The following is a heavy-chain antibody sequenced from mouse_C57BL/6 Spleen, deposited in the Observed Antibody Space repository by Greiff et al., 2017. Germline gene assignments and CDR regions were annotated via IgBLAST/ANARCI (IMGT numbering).Heavy chain of an antibody. CDR1: GYTFTSYW. D-gene: IGHD2-2*01. CDR3: AREGYYNAMGY. Sequence: QVQLKQPGAELVRPGTSVKLSCTASGYTFTSYWMHWVKQSPGQGLAWIGVIDPSDSFTNYNQKFKGKDTLTVETSCSTAYMQLSSQTSEDSAVYYCAREGYYNAMGYWGKGTSVNGSS. CDR2: IDPSDSFT. J-gene: IGHJ4*01. V-gene: IGHV1-59*01.